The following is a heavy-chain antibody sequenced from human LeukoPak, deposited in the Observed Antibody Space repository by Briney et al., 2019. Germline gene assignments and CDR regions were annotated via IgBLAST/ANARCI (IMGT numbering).Heavy chain of an antibody. V-gene: IGHV1-69*05. Sequence: SVTVSCKASGGTFSSYAISWVRQAPGQGLEWMGGIIPIFGTANYAQKFQGRVTITTDESTSTAYMELSSLRSEDTAVYYCARDETMTTVTTWPYYYYMDVWGKGTTVTVSS. D-gene: IGHD4-17*01. CDR1: GGTFSSYA. J-gene: IGHJ6*03. CDR3: ARDETMTTVTTWPYYYYMDV. CDR2: IIPIFGTA.